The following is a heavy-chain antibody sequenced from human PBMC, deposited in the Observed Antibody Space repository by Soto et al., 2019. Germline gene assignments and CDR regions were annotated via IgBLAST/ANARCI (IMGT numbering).Heavy chain of an antibody. CDR2: IYYTGSSGST. J-gene: IGHJ4*02. D-gene: IGHD1-26*01. CDR3: ARSPSGTYGRYYFDY. V-gene: IGHV4-59*01. Sequence: SETLSLTCTVSGVSISSYYWSWIRQPPGKGLEWIGYIYYTGSSGSTNYTPSLKSRVTISVDTSKNQFSLTLNSVTAADTAVHYCARSPSGTYGRYYFDYWGQGALVTVSS. CDR1: GVSISSYY.